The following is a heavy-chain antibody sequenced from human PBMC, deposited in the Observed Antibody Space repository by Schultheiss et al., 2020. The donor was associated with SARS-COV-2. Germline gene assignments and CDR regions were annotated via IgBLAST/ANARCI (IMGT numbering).Heavy chain of an antibody. D-gene: IGHD3-16*01. V-gene: IGHV3-9*01. CDR1: GFRFDDYA. CDR2: ISWNSGII. J-gene: IGHJ6*02. Sequence: GGSLRLSCAASGFRFDDYAMYWVRQAPGKGLEWVSGISWNSGIIAYADSVKGRFTMSRDNVKNSLYLQMNSLRAEDTAVYYCARDLVTFGYYYGMDVWGQGTTVTVSS. CDR3: ARDLVTFGYYYGMDV.